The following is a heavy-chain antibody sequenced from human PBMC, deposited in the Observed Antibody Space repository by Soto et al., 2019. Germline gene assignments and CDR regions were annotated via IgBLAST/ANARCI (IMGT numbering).Heavy chain of an antibody. Sequence: QVQLVQSGAEVKRPGASVKISCEASAYSFSDKGVYWVRQAPGQSLEWMGWTNVRNGNPKSSQKFQGRFTINTDPSVTSVYVELSSLRFEDTAVYYCGATPVLNYWGQGPLVTVSS. J-gene: IGHJ4*02. CDR3: GATPVLNY. CDR2: TNVRNGNP. V-gene: IGHV1-3*01. CDR1: AYSFSDKG.